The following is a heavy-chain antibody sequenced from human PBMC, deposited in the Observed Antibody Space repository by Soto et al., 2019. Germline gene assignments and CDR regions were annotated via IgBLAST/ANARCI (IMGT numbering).Heavy chain of an antibody. Sequence: PGGSLRLSCAASGFTFDDYAMHWVRQAPGKGLEWVSGISCNSGSIGYADSVKGRFTISRDNAKNSLYLQMNSLRAEDTALYYCAKDTNWHYREGAFDMWGQGTMVPVSS. J-gene: IGHJ3*02. CDR1: GFTFDDYA. CDR3: AKDTNWHYREGAFDM. D-gene: IGHD1-7*01. CDR2: ISCNSGSI. V-gene: IGHV3-9*01.